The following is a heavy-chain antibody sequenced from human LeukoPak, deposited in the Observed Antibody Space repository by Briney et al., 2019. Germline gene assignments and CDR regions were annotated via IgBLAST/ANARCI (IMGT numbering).Heavy chain of an antibody. V-gene: IGHV4-4*07. Sequence: SETLSLTCAVSGGPISSYYWSWIRQPAGKGLEWIGRIYTSGSTNYNPSLKSRVTMSVDTSKNQFSLKLSSVTAADTAVYYCARLGNFDWFDDAFDIWGQGTMVTVSS. CDR3: ARLGNFDWFDDAFDI. D-gene: IGHD3-9*01. CDR2: IYTSGST. CDR1: GGPISSYY. J-gene: IGHJ3*02.